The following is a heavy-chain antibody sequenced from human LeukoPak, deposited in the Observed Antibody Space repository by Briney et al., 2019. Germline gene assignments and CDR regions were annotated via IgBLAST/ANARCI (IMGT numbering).Heavy chain of an antibody. CDR3: ARDLHYDILTGYPYLDY. V-gene: IGHV3-30-3*01. J-gene: IGHJ4*02. CDR1: GFTFSSYA. CDR2: ISYDGSNK. Sequence: EGSLRLSCAASGFTFSSYAMHWVRQAPGKGLEWVAVISYDGSNKYYADSVKGRFTISRDNSKNTLYLQMNSLRAEDTAVYYCARDLHYDILTGYPYLDYWGQGTLVTVSS. D-gene: IGHD3-9*01.